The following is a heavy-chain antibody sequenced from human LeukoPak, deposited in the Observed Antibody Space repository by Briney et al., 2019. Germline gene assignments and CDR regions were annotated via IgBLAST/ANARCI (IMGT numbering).Heavy chain of an antibody. CDR3: AKDDDWGRFNH. CDR1: GFTFDDHA. J-gene: IGHJ1*01. CDR2: ISWNSGSI. V-gene: IGHV3-9*01. Sequence: GGSLRLSCAASGFTFDDHAMHWVRQAPGKGLEWVSGISWNSGSIGYADSVKGRFTISRDNSKNTLFLQMNSLRAEDTAMYYCAKDDDWGRFNHWGQGTLVTVSS. D-gene: IGHD3-16*01.